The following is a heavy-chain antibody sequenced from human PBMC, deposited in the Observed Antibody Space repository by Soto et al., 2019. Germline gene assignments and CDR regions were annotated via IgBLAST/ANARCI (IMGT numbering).Heavy chain of an antibody. CDR3: ARHLRYFDWLLGAFDI. V-gene: IGHV4-59*08. J-gene: IGHJ3*02. D-gene: IGHD3-9*01. CDR2: IYYSGST. CDR1: GGSISSYY. Sequence: QVQLQESGPGLVKPSETLSLTCTVSGGSISSYYWSWIRQPPGKGLEWIGYIYYSGSTNYNPSLKSRVTISVDTSKNQFSLKLSSVTAADTAVYYCARHLRYFDWLLGAFDIWGQGTMVTVSS.